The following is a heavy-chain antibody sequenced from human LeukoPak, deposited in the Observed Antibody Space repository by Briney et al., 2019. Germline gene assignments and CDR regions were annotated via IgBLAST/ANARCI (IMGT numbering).Heavy chain of an antibody. CDR3: ARGGEQRGHSHGFDF. J-gene: IGHJ4*02. D-gene: IGHD5-18*01. CDR1: GYTFTNYD. Sequence: GASVKVSCKASGYTFTNYDISWVRQAPGQGPEWMGWISAYNGNTNYAQKFQGRVTMTTDTSTSTGYMELRSLRSDDTAVYYCARGGEQRGHSHGFDFWGQGTLVTVSS. CDR2: ISAYNGNT. V-gene: IGHV1-18*01.